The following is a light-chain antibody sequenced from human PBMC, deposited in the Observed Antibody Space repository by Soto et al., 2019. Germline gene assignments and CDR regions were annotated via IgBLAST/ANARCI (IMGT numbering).Light chain of an antibody. CDR1: QSISTY. CDR3: QQSYSTPGGFT. J-gene: IGKJ3*01. Sequence: DIQMTQSPSSLSASVGDRVTITCRASQSISTYLNWYQHKPGKAPKLLIYAASTLQSGVPSRFSGGGSGTDFTLTTSSLQPEDFATYYCQQSYSTPGGFTFGPGTKVDI. V-gene: IGKV1-39*01. CDR2: AAS.